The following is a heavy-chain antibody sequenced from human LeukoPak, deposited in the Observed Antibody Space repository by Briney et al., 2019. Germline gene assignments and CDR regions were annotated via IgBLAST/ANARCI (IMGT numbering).Heavy chain of an antibody. CDR2: MYYRGRS. CDR1: GGSLSNYY. D-gene: IGHD3-10*01. Sequence: SETLSLTCTVSGGSLSNYYWSWIRQPPGKGLEWIGYMYYRGRSNYNPSLKSRVTISVDTSKNQFSLKLSSVTAADTAVYYCARDRGPYYYYMDVWGKGTTVTVSS. CDR3: ARDRGPYYYYMDV. J-gene: IGHJ6*03. V-gene: IGHV4-59*12.